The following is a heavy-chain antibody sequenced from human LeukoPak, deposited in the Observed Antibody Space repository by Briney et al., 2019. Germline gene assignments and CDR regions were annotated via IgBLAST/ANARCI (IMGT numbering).Heavy chain of an antibody. CDR2: IIPILGIA. Sequence: SVKVSCKASGGTFSSYATSWVRQAPGQGLEWMGRIIPILGIANYAQKFQGRVTITADKSTSTAYMELSSLRSEDTAVYYCARDPSSSCFDPWGRGTLVTVSS. J-gene: IGHJ5*02. D-gene: IGHD6-13*01. CDR3: ARDPSSSCFDP. V-gene: IGHV1-69*04. CDR1: GGTFSSYA.